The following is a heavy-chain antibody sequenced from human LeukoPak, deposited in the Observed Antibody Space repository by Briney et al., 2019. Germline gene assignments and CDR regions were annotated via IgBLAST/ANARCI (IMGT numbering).Heavy chain of an antibody. J-gene: IGHJ4*02. D-gene: IGHD6-19*01. CDR1: GGSFSGYY. CDR2: INHSGST. V-gene: IGHV4-34*01. CDR3: ARRGSGWSRRPSYFDY. Sequence: SETLSLTCAVYGGSFSGYYWSWIRQPPGKGLEWIGEINHSGSTNYIPSLKSRVTISVDTSKNQFSLKLSSVTAADTAVYYCARRGSGWSRRPSYFDYWGQGTLVTVSS.